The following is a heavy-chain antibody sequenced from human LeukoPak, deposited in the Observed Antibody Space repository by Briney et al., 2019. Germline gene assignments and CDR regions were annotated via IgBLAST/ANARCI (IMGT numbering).Heavy chain of an antibody. Sequence: PGGSLRLSCAASGFTFSSYSMNWVRQAPGKGLEWVSSISSSSSYIYYADSVRGRFTISRDNAKNSLYLQMNSLRAEDTAVYYCARADVDIVATISKPLSYWGQGTLVTVSS. J-gene: IGHJ4*02. V-gene: IGHV3-21*01. CDR1: GFTFSSYS. D-gene: IGHD5-12*01. CDR2: ISSSSSYI. CDR3: ARADVDIVATISKPLSY.